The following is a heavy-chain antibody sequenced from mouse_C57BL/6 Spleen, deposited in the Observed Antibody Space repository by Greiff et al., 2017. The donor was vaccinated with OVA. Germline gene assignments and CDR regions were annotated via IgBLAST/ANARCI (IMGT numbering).Heavy chain of an antibody. Sequence: DVKLVESGPELVKPGASVKISCKASGYSFTGYYMTWVKQSPEKSLEWIGEINPSTGGTTYTQKFKAKATLTVDKSSSTAYMQLKSLTSEDSAVDYCARGGFDYWGQGTTLTVSS. CDR1: GYSFTGYY. V-gene: IGHV1-42*01. CDR2: INPSTGGT. CDR3: ARGGFDY. J-gene: IGHJ2*01.